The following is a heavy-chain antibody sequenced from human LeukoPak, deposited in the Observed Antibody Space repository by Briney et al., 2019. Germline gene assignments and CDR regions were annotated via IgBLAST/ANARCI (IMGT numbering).Heavy chain of an antibody. Sequence: ASVTVSCKASGYTFTSYYMHWVRQAPGQGLEWMGIINPSGGATKYAQKFQGRVTMTRDTSTSTLYMELSSLRSEDTAVYYCARDLGITMIVNYFDYWGQWTIVTVSS. CDR2: INPSGGAT. J-gene: IGHJ4*03. D-gene: IGHD3-22*01. CDR1: GYTFTSYY. CDR3: ARDLGITMIVNYFDY. V-gene: IGHV1-46*01.